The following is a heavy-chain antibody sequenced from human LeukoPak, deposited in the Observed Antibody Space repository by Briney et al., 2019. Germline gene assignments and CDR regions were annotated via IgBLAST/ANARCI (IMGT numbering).Heavy chain of an antibody. CDR2: INHSGSA. D-gene: IGHD6-25*01. V-gene: IGHV4-34*01. J-gene: IGHJ4*02. Sequence: PSETLSLTCAVSDGSFSGSYWSWIRQPPGKGLEWIGEINHSGSANYNPSLMSRVTISVDTSKTQFSLKVSSVTAAGTAVYYCARGSGCGLDYWGQGILVTVSS. CDR3: ARGSGCGLDY. CDR1: DGSFSGSY.